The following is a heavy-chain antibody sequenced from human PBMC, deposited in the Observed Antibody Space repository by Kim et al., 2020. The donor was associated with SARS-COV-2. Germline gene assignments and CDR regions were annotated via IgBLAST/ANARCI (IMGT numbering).Heavy chain of an antibody. J-gene: IGHJ4*02. D-gene: IGHD5-18*01. Sequence: ESAKGRFTSTRDNAKNSLYLQMNSLRAEDTAVYYCARNLGGMVTFYYFDYWGQGTLVTVSS. CDR3: ARNLGGMVTFYYFDY. V-gene: IGHV3-21*01.